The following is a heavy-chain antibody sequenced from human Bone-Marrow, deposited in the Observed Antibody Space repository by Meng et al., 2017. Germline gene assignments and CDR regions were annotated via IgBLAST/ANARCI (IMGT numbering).Heavy chain of an antibody. Sequence: ASVKVSCKASGNTFTNYYIHWVRQAPGQGLEWMGMINPSNGFTTYAQKFQGRVTMTGDTSTSTVYMELSSLRSEDTAVYYCARDQTGATLFDYWGQGTLVTVSS. D-gene: IGHD7-27*01. CDR2: INPSNGFT. CDR3: ARDQTGATLFDY. J-gene: IGHJ4*02. V-gene: IGHV1-46*01. CDR1: GNTFTNYY.